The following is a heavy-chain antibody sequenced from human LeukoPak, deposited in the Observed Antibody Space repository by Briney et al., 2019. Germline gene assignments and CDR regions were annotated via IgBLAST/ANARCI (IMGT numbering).Heavy chain of an antibody. CDR2: IIPIFGTA. CDR1: GGTFSSYA. V-gene: IGHV1-69*01. J-gene: IGHJ4*02. Sequence: SVKVSCKASGGTFSSYAISRVRQAPGQGLEWMGGIIPIFGTANYAQKFQGRVTITADESTSTAYMELSSLRSEDTAVYYCARVLDYDFWSGSSDWGQGTLVTVSS. CDR3: ARVLDYDFWSGSSD. D-gene: IGHD3-3*01.